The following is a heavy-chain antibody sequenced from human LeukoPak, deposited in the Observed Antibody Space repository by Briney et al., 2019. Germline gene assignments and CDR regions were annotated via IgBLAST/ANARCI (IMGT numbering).Heavy chain of an antibody. CDR2: MNPNSGNT. Sequence: ASVKVSCKASGYTFTSYDINWVRQATGRGLEWMGWMNPNSGNTGYAQKFQGRVTMTRNTSISTAYMELSSLRSEDTAVYYCARGPSAGVVNNVWGQGTLVTVSS. CDR1: GYTFTSYD. D-gene: IGHD2/OR15-2a*01. CDR3: ARGPSAGVVNNV. V-gene: IGHV1-8*01. J-gene: IGHJ4*02.